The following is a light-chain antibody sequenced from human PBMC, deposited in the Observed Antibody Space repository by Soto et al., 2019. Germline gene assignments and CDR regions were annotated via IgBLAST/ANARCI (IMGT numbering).Light chain of an antibody. CDR3: QQYNTYTWT. J-gene: IGKJ1*01. CDR2: DAS. V-gene: IGKV1-5*01. CDR1: QTISTW. Sequence: GDRVTITFRASQTISTWMAWYQQKPGKAPKLLVYDASTLQSGVASRFSGSGSGTEFTLTISTLQPDDFATYDCQQYNTYTWTFGQGTKVEIK.